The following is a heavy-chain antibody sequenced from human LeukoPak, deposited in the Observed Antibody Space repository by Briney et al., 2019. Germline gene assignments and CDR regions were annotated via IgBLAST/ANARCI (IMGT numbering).Heavy chain of an antibody. V-gene: IGHV5-51*01. Sequence: GESLKISCKGSGYSFTSYWIGWVRQMPGKGLEWMGIIYPGDSDTKYSPSFQGQVTISADKSTNTVYLQWSSLKASDTAMYYCARHAPYYYDSTPPRYWGQGTLVTVSS. CDR2: IYPGDSDT. CDR3: ARHAPYYYDSTPPRY. CDR1: GYSFTSYW. J-gene: IGHJ4*02. D-gene: IGHD3-22*01.